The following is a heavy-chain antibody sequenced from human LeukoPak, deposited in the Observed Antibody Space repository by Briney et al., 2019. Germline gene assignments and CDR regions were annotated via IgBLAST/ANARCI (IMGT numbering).Heavy chain of an antibody. D-gene: IGHD2-2*01. V-gene: IGHV1-69*13. J-gene: IGHJ5*02. CDR3: AIEPHRYCSSTSCPRP. Sequence: ASVKVSCKASGGTFSSYAISWVRQAPGQGLEWMGGIIPIFGTANYAQKFQGRVTITADESTSTAYMELSSLRSEDTAVYYCAIEPHRYCSSTSCPRPWGQGTLVTVSS. CDR1: GGTFSSYA. CDR2: IIPIFGTA.